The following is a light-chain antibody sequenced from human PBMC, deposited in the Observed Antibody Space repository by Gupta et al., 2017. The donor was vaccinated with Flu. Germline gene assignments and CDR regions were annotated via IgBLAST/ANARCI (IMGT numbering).Light chain of an antibody. J-gene: IGLJ3*02. Sequence: TISCTGSSSDVGGYNYVSWYHQHPGKAHNLMIYDVSRRPAGVPGRFSGSKSANTASLTVSVLKGEEDADYYCHSYASSNNWVFGGGTKLTVL. V-gene: IGLV2-8*01. CDR1: SSDVGGYNY. CDR3: HSYASSNNWV. CDR2: DVS.